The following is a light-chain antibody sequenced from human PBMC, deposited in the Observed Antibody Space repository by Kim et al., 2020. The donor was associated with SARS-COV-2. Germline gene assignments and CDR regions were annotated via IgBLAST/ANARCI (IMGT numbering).Light chain of an antibody. V-gene: IGKV3-11*01. CDR2: DAS. Sequence: LSLSPGERGTLSCRASQSIDSYLAWYQQKPGQAPRLLIYDASNRATGIPARFSGSGSGTDFTLTISSLEPEDFAVYYCQQRSNWLTFGGGTKLEI. CDR3: QQRSNWLT. J-gene: IGKJ4*01. CDR1: QSIDSY.